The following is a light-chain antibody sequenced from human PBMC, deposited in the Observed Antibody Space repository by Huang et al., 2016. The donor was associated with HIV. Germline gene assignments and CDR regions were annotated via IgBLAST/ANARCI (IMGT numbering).Light chain of an antibody. CDR3: QQSYRLPRT. Sequence: DIQMTQSPSSLSASVGDRVIITCRASQSVTKYLHWYQHMPGKAPKLLIYGASTLQGVVSSRFSGSGSGTEFTLSISSLQPEDAATYYCQQSYRLPRTFGQGTSLEI. V-gene: IGKV1-39*01. CDR2: GAS. J-gene: IGKJ2*02. CDR1: QSVTKY.